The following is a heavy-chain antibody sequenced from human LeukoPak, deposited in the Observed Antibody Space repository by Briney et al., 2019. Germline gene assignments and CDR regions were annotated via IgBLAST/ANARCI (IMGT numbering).Heavy chain of an antibody. Sequence: SETLSLTCAVYGGSFSGYHWSWIRQPPGKGLEWIGEINHSGSTNYNPSLKSRVTISVDTSKNQFSLKLSSVTAADTAVYYCARGRRSMVRGVLDYWGQGTLVTVSS. V-gene: IGHV4-34*01. CDR1: GGSFSGYH. CDR3: ARGRRSMVRGVLDY. D-gene: IGHD3-10*01. CDR2: INHSGST. J-gene: IGHJ4*02.